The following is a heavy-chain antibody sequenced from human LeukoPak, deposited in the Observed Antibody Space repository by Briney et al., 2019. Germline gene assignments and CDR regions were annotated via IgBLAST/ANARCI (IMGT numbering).Heavy chain of an antibody. J-gene: IGHJ4*02. Sequence: GGSLRLSCAASGFTFSSYAMSWVRQAPGKGLEWVSALSGSGGSTYYADSVKGRFTISRDNSKNTLYLQMNSLRAEDTAVYYCARREYYDILTGVGGYWGQGTLVTVSS. V-gene: IGHV3-23*01. CDR3: ARREYYDILTGVGGY. D-gene: IGHD3-9*01. CDR1: GFTFSSYA. CDR2: LSGSGGST.